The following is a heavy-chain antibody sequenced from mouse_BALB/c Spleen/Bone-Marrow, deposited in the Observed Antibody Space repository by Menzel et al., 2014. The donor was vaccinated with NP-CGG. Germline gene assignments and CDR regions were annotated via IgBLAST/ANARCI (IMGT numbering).Heavy chain of an antibody. V-gene: IGHV1-67*01. CDR1: GDTFNDHT. D-gene: IGHD1-2*01. CDR2: RRTYYGNT. J-gene: IGHJ1*01. CDR3: ARSAAVLSLFLFFSF. Sequence: QVQLQQSGPELVRPGVSVKISCKGSGDTFNDHTKHGAKQRQAKSLEGIGGRRTYYGNTNYNQKFKGKATMTVDKSSSXXYXELARLTSEVSAIYYCARSAAVLSLFLFFSFCGAGTSVPFSS.